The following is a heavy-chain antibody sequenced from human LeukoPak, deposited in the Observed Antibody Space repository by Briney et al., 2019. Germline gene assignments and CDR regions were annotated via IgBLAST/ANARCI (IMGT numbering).Heavy chain of an antibody. V-gene: IGHV3-23*01. Sequence: PGGTLRLSCAASGFTFSRNGMTWVRQAPGKGLEWVSAISGSGGNTYYADSVKGRFTISRDNSKNTLYLQMNSLRAEDTAVYYCAWGLYSSSWGPNDYWGQGTLVTVSS. J-gene: IGHJ4*02. CDR1: GFTFSRNG. D-gene: IGHD6-13*01. CDR2: ISGSGGNT. CDR3: AWGLYSSSWGPNDY.